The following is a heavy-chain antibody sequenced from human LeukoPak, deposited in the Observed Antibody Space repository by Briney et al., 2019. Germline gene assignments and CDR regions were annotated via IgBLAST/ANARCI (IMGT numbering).Heavy chain of an antibody. V-gene: IGHV3-74*01. CDR1: GFTFSSYS. Sequence: GESLNTSSAASGFTFSSYSMHWVRQAPGKGLVWVSRINSGGSSTSYADSVKGRLTISRDNAKNTLYLQMNSLRAEDTAVYYCARGDYVCWGQPTLVGVSS. CDR2: INSGGSST. D-gene: IGHD3-16*01. J-gene: IGHJ4*02. CDR3: ARGDYVC.